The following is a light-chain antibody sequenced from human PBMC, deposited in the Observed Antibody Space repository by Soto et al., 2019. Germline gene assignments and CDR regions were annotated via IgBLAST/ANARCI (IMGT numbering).Light chain of an antibody. J-gene: IGKJ5*01. CDR2: DAS. Sequence: ELVMTQSPATLSVSPGERSTLSCRASQSFSTNLAWYQQKPGQAPRLPIYDASTRATGRPARFSGSWSGTEFTLTISSLQSKDFGVYYCHQYNNWPITFGQGTRLEI. CDR1: QSFSTN. CDR3: HQYNNWPIT. V-gene: IGKV3-15*01.